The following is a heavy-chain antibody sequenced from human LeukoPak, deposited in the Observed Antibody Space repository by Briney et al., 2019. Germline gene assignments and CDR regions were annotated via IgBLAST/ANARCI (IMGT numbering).Heavy chain of an antibody. V-gene: IGHV3-48*01. CDR2: ISSSGSVT. CDR1: GFALSSHN. D-gene: IGHD3-10*01. Sequence: GGSLRLSCVASGFALSSHNINWVRQAPGKGLEWVSHISSSGSVTYYGDSVKGRITISRDNAKNSVSLYMNSLRAEDSAVYYCARPGITAFDIWGQGTMVTVSS. CDR3: ARPGITAFDI. J-gene: IGHJ3*02.